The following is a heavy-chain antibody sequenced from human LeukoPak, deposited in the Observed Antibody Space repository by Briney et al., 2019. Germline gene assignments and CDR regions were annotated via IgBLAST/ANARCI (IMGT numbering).Heavy chain of an antibody. CDR2: FDPEDGET. J-gene: IGHJ4*02. V-gene: IGHV1-24*01. CDR1: GYTLTELS. Sequence: ASVKVSCKVSGYTLTELSMHWVRQAPGKGLEWMGGFDPEDGETVYVQKFQGRVTMTEDTSTDTAYMELSSLRSEDTAVYYCATVNTMDTAMALTFDYWGQGTLVTVSS. CDR3: ATVNTMDTAMALTFDY. D-gene: IGHD5-18*01.